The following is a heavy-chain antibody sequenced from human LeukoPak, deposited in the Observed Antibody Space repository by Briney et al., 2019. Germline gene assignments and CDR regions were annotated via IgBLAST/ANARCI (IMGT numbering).Heavy chain of an antibody. CDR3: AGTVTTHFAY. Sequence: SETLPLTCTVSPGSISRYYWSWIRQAPGKEPEWIGYIFYIGNTNYNPSLRGRVTISIDTSKNQFSLELASVTAADTAVYYCAGTVTTHFAYWGKGALVTVSS. CDR2: IFYIGNT. J-gene: IGHJ4*02. V-gene: IGHV4-59*08. D-gene: IGHD4-17*01. CDR1: PGSISRYY.